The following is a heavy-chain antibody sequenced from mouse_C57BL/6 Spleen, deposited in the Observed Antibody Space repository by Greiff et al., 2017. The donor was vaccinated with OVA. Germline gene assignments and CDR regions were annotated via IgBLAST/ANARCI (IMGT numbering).Heavy chain of an antibody. CDR2: LWRGGST. Sequence: VQRVESGPGLVQPSQSLSITCTVSGFSLTSYGVHWVRQSPGKGLEWLGVLWRGGSTDYNAAFISSLSISKDNSKSQVFFKMSSLQADDTSIYDSARDYTRVYLDDWGQGTTLTVSS. CDR3: ARDYTRVYLDD. D-gene: IGHD2-12*01. CDR1: GFSLTSYG. J-gene: IGHJ2*01. V-gene: IGHV2-2*01.